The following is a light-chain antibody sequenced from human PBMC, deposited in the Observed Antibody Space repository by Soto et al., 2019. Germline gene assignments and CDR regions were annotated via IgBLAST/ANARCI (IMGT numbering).Light chain of an antibody. CDR1: QFISNS. J-gene: IGKJ1*01. CDR3: QQSSNWPRT. V-gene: IGKV3-15*01. Sequence: EIVLTQSPGTLSLSPGERATLSCRASQFISNSLAWYQQRPGQPPRLLIYGASTRAAGISARFSGSGSGTEFTLTISSLQSEDFAVYYCQQSSNWPRTFGQGTKVDIK. CDR2: GAS.